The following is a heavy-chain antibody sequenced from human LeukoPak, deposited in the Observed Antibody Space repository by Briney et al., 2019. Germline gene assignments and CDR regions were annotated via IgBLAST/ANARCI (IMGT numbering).Heavy chain of an antibody. D-gene: IGHD3-16*02. CDR3: ARAMITFGGVIVHLFDY. V-gene: IGHV1-18*01. CDR1: GYTFTSYG. J-gene: IGHJ4*02. Sequence: ASVKVSCKASGYTFTSYGISWVRQAPGQGLEWMGWISAYNGNTNYAQKLQGRVTMTTDTSTSTAYMELRSLRSDDTAVYYCARAMITFGGVIVHLFDYWGRGTLVTVSS. CDR2: ISAYNGNT.